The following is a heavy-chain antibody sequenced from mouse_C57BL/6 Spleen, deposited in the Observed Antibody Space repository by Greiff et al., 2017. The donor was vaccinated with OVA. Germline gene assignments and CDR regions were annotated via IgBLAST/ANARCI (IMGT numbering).Heavy chain of an antibody. CDR3: ARRGLRREGYAMDY. J-gene: IGHJ4*01. V-gene: IGHV1-26*01. CDR2: INPNNGGT. D-gene: IGHD2-4*01. CDR1: GYTFTDYY. Sequence: EVQLQQSGPELVKPGASVKISCKASGYTFTDYYMNWVKQSHGKSLEWIGDINPNNGGTSYNQKFKGKATLTVDKSSSTAYMELRSLTSEDSAVYYCARRGLRREGYAMDYWGQGTSVTVSS.